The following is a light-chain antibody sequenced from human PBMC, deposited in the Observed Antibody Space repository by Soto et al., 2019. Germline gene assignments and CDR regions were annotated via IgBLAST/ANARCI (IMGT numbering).Light chain of an antibody. CDR1: QSISSW. V-gene: IGKV1-5*01. Sequence: DIPMTQSPSTLSASVGDRVTITCRASQSISSWLAWYQQKPGKAPKLLIYDASSLESGVPSRFSGSGSGTEFTLTISSLQPDDFATYYCQQYNSYPITCGQGTRLEIK. CDR2: DAS. CDR3: QQYNSYPIT. J-gene: IGKJ5*01.